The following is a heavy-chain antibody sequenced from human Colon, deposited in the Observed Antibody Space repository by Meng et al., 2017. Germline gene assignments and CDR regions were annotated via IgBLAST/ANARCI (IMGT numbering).Heavy chain of an antibody. V-gene: IGHV3-33*01. CDR2: MWYDGSNR. CDR3: ARDSSGLISAFDY. CDR1: GFTFSNYG. J-gene: IGHJ4*02. D-gene: IGHD6-19*01. Sequence: GESLKISCAASGFTFSNYGMHWVRQAPGKGLEWVAIMWYDGSNRYYADSVKGRFTISRDNSKNTLSLQVNSLKAEDTAVYYCARDSSGLISAFDYWGQGTLVTVSS.